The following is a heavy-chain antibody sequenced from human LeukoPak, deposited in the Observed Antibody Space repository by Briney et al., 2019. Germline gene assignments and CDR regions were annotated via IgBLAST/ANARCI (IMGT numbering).Heavy chain of an antibody. CDR2: INHSGST. CDR1: GGSFSDYY. Sequence: SETLSLTCAVYGGSFSDYYWSWIRQPPGKGLEWIGEINHSGSTNYNPSLKSRVTISVDTSKNQFSLKLSSVTAADSAVYYCAGSIAARPDYWGQGTLVTVSS. D-gene: IGHD6-6*01. V-gene: IGHV4-34*01. J-gene: IGHJ4*02. CDR3: AGSIAARPDY.